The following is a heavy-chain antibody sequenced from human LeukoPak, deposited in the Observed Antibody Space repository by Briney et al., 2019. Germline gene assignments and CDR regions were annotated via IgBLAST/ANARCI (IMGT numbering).Heavy chain of an antibody. D-gene: IGHD4-23*01. V-gene: IGHV4-34*01. CDR2: IYHSGST. Sequence: SETLSLTCAVYGGSFSGYYWSWIRQPPGKGLEWIGSIYHSGSTYYNPSLKSRVTISVDTSKNQFSLKQSSVTAADTAVYYCARDRSVYGGNPDYWGQGTLVTVSS. CDR1: GGSFSGYY. CDR3: ARDRSVYGGNPDY. J-gene: IGHJ4*02.